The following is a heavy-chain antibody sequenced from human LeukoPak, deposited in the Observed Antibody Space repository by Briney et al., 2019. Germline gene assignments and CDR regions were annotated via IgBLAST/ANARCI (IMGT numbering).Heavy chain of an antibody. D-gene: IGHD3-10*01. CDR2: IYYSGGT. V-gene: IGHV4-39*01. CDR3: ARTRYYYNSRSYGAPYYFDY. CDR1: GGSISSNSYY. Sequence: PSETLSLTCAVSGGSISSNSYYWGWIRQPPGKGLEWIGSIYYSGGTYYNPSLKSRVTISVDTSKNQFSLKLSSVTAADTAVYYCARTRYYYNSRSYGAPYYFDYWGQGTLVTVSS. J-gene: IGHJ4*02.